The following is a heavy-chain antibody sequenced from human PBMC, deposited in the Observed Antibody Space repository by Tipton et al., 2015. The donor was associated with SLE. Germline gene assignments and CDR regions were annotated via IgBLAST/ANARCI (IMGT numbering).Heavy chain of an antibody. D-gene: IGHD3-3*01. V-gene: IGHV4-34*01. CDR3: ARHPDFWSGQRWFDP. Sequence: TLSLTCAVYRGSFSGSYWSWIRQSPGKGLEWIGEVYPGGHTNLNPSLKSRVTISLDTSRNQFTLKLNSVTAADTAVYYCARHPDFWSGQRWFDPWGQGTLVTVSS. J-gene: IGHJ5*02. CDR1: RGSFSGSY. CDR2: VYPGGHT.